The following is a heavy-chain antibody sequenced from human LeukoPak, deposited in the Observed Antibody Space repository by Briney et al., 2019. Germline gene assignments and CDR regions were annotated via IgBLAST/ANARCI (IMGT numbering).Heavy chain of an antibody. CDR1: GGSISSYY. J-gene: IGHJ5*02. Sequence: SETLSLTCTFSGGSISSYYWSWIRQPPGKGLEWVGYIYYSGSTNYNPSLKSRVTISVDTSKNQFSLKLSSVTAADTAVYYCARGRRGYGDYGTWGQGTLVTVSS. D-gene: IGHD4-17*01. CDR2: IYYSGST. V-gene: IGHV4-59*01. CDR3: ARGRRGYGDYGT.